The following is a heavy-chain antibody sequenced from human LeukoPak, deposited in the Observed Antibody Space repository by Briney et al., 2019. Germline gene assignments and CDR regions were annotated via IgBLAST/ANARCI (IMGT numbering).Heavy chain of an antibody. Sequence: TGGSLRLSCAASGFTFSSYSMTWVRQAPGKGLEWVSGISGGNGATYYADSVKGRFTISTDNSKNTLYLQMDSLRVEDTAVYYCAKSYYYGSGSPSLDYWGQGTLVTVSS. V-gene: IGHV3-23*01. CDR1: GFTFSSYS. CDR3: AKSYYYGSGSPSLDY. J-gene: IGHJ4*02. CDR2: ISGGNGAT. D-gene: IGHD3-10*01.